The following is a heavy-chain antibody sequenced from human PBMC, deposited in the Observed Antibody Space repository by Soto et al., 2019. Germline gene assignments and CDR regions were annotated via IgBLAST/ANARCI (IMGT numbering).Heavy chain of an antibody. CDR2: IIPIFGTA. V-gene: IGHV1-69*12. Sequence: QVQLVQSGAEVKKPGSSVKVSCKASGGTFSSYAISWVRQAPGQGLEWMGGIIPIFGTANYAQKFQGRVTLTEGESTSTADMELSSLRSEDTAGYYCERGEPRGRIDYWGQGALVTVSS. J-gene: IGHJ4*02. D-gene: IGHD3-10*01. CDR1: GGTFSSYA. CDR3: ERGEPRGRIDY.